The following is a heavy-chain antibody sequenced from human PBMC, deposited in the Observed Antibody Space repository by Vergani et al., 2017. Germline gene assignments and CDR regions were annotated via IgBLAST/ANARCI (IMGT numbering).Heavy chain of an antibody. CDR1: GGTFSSYA. D-gene: IGHD3-3*01. V-gene: IGHV1-69*01. CDR3: ARRGNDFWSGYSGDAFDI. J-gene: IGHJ3*02. Sequence: QVQLVQSGAEVKKPGSSVKVSCKASGGTFSSYAISWVRQAPGQGLEWMGGIVSIFGTANYAQKLQGRVPITADESTSTAYMELSSLRSEDTAVYYCARRGNDFWSGYSGDAFDIWGQGTMVTVSS. CDR2: IVSIFGTA.